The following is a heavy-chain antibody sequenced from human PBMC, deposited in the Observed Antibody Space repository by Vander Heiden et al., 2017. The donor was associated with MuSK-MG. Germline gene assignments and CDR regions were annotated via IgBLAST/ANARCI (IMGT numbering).Heavy chain of an antibody. V-gene: IGHV4-38-2*01. D-gene: IGHD4-17*01. Sequence: QVQLQESGPGLVKPSETLSLPCAVSGSSISSGYFWAWIRQPPGKGLEWIASLYHRGDTHYNPSLKSRVTISLDTSKNQFSLRLSSVTAADTAEYYCARANYGDFRRRHFDYWGQGTLVTVSS. CDR1: GSSISSGYF. CDR2: LYHRGDT. CDR3: ARANYGDFRRRHFDY. J-gene: IGHJ4*02.